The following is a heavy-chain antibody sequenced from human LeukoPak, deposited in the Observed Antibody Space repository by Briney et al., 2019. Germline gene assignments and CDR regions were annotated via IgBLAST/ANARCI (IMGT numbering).Heavy chain of an antibody. CDR1: GGSISSYY. CDR3: ATGSGLRNWFDP. D-gene: IGHD3-3*01. CDR2: INHSGST. V-gene: IGHV4-34*01. Sequence: PSETLSLTCTVSGGSISSYYWSWIRQPPGKGLEWIGEINHSGSTNYNPSLKSRVTISVDTSKNQFSLKLSSVTAADTAVYYCATGSGLRNWFDPWGQGTLVTVSS. J-gene: IGHJ5*02.